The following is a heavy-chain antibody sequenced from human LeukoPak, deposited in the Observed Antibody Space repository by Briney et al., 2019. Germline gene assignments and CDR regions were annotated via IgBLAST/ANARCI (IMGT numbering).Heavy chain of an antibody. CDR3: AKQSAGVTTGYFDY. CDR1: GGSITSNY. CDR2: MYYGGTT. Sequence: SETLSLTCSVSGGSITSNYWSWIRQPPGKGLEWIGYMYYGGTTRYSPSLKSRVTMSVDTSKNLFSLKLTSVTAADTAVYYCAKQSAGVTTGYFDYWGQGTLVTVSS. J-gene: IGHJ4*02. V-gene: IGHV4-59*01. D-gene: IGHD1-26*01.